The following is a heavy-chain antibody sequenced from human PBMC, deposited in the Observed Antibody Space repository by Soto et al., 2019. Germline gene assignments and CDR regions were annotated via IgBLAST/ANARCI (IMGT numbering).Heavy chain of an antibody. D-gene: IGHD3-22*01. CDR2: ISGSGGST. CDR3: AKDTRPYDRSGCFDH. Sequence: EVQLLESGGGLVQPGGSLRLSCAASGFTFSSYAMSWVRQAAGKGLEWVSAISGSGGSTYYADSVKGRFPISRDNSKNTLYLKMNSLRAEDRAVYYCAKDTRPYDRSGCFDHWGQVALVTVSS. J-gene: IGHJ4*02. V-gene: IGHV3-23*01. CDR1: GFTFSSYA.